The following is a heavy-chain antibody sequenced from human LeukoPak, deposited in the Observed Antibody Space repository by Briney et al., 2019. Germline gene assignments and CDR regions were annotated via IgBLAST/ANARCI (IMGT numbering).Heavy chain of an antibody. V-gene: IGHV5-51*01. CDR2: IYPGDSDT. Sequence: GESLKISCKGSGYSFTNYWIAWVRQMPGKGLEWMGIIYPGDSDTRYSPSFQGQVTISADKSISTAYLQWSSLKASDTAMYYCARRQSIAALPYAFDIWGQGTMVTVSS. J-gene: IGHJ3*02. D-gene: IGHD6-6*01. CDR1: GYSFTNYW. CDR3: ARRQSIAALPYAFDI.